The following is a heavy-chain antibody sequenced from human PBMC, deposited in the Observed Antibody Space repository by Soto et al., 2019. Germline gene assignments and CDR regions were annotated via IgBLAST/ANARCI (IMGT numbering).Heavy chain of an antibody. CDR1: GFTFSSYA. V-gene: IGHV3-23*01. CDR2: ISGSGCSK. D-gene: IGHD6-13*01. Sequence: EVQLLESGGGLVQPGGSLRLSCAASGFTFSSYAMSWVRQAPGKGLEWVSAISGSGCSKYYADSAKGRFTISRDNSKNTLYLQMTSLRAEDTAVYYCAKDLYSSTFYYFDYWGQGTLVTVSS. J-gene: IGHJ4*02. CDR3: AKDLYSSTFYYFDY.